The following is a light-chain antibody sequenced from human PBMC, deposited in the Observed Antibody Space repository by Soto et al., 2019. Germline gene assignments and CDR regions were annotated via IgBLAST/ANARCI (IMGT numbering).Light chain of an antibody. Sequence: EIVLTQSPATLSLSPGERATLSCRASQSVGTSLAWFQQKRGQAPRLLIHDAYSRATGIPDRFSGSGSDRDFTLTISRLEPEDFAVYYCQQYAGSPRTFGQGTKLEIK. J-gene: IGKJ2*01. CDR3: QQYAGSPRT. V-gene: IGKV3-20*01. CDR1: QSVGTS. CDR2: DAY.